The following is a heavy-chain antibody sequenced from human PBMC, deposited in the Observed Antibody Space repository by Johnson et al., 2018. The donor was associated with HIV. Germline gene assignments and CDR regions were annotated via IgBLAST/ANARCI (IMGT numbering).Heavy chain of an antibody. CDR2: IGTAGDT. CDR3: ASTSSGWFYAFDM. V-gene: IGHV3-13*01. CDR1: GFTFSSYD. Sequence: VQLVESGGNVVQPGRSQRLSCAASGFTFSSYDMHWVRQATGKGLEWVSAIGTAGDTYYPGSVKGRFTISRDNSKNTLYLQMNSLRAEDTAVYYCASTSSGWFYAFDMWGQGTMVTVSS. D-gene: IGHD6-19*01. J-gene: IGHJ3*02.